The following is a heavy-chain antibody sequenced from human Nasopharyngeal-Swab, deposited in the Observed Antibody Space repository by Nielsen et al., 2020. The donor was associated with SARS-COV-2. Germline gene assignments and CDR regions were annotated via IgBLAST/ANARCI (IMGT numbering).Heavy chain of an antibody. CDR3: ARDYDFWGYYYGMDV. D-gene: IGHD3-3*01. J-gene: IGHJ6*02. CDR1: GFTFSSYA. V-gene: IGHV3-9*01. Sequence: SLKISCAASGFTFSSYAMHWVRQAPGKGLEWVSGISWNSGSIGYADSVKGRFTISRDNAKNSLYLQMNSLRAEDTAVYYCARDYDFWGYYYGMDVWGQGTTVTVSS. CDR2: ISWNSGSI.